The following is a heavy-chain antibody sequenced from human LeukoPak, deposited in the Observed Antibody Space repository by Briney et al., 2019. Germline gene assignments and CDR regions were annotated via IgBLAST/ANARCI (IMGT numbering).Heavy chain of an antibody. J-gene: IGHJ4*02. Sequence: ASVKVSCKTSGYTFTSYYIHWLRQAPGQRFEWMGWSDPKSGATKYEHFQGRVTMTRDTSISTAYMELSRLTSDDTAVYYCARGNFYDNKGYSPELRYWGQGTLVTVSS. CDR1: GYTFTSYY. CDR3: ARGNFYDNKGYSPELRY. CDR2: SDPKSGAT. D-gene: IGHD3-10*01. V-gene: IGHV1-2*02.